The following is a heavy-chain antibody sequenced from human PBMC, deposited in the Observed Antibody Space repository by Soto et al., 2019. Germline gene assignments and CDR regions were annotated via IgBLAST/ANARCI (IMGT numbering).Heavy chain of an antibody. D-gene: IGHD6-13*01. CDR2: IGLGAGST. J-gene: IGHJ4*02. CDR1: GFTFSSYA. CDR3: ARGSVRTPGTVGTDY. V-gene: IGHV3-23*01. Sequence: GGSLRLSCAASGFTFSSYAMSWVRQAPGKGLEWVSGIGLGAGSTYYADSVKGRFTVSRDNSKNTLYLQMSRLRADDTAVYYCARGSVRTPGTVGTDYWGQGTLVTVSS.